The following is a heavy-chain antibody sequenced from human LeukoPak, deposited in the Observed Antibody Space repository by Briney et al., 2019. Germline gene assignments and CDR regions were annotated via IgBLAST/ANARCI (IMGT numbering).Heavy chain of an antibody. CDR1: GFTFSNYA. V-gene: IGHV3-30*04. J-gene: IGHJ4*02. CDR3: ARDRGWLGYFDY. CDR2: MSNDGSNE. D-gene: IGHD6-19*01. Sequence: GTSLRLSCAASGFTFSNYAMHWVRQGPGKGLEWVAIMSNDGSNEKYADSVRGRFTISRDNSKNTLYVQMNSLRSEDTAVYYCARDRGWLGYFDYWGQGTLVTVSS.